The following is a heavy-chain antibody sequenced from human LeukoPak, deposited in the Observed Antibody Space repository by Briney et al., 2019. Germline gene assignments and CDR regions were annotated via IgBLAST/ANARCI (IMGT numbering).Heavy chain of an antibody. J-gene: IGHJ4*02. D-gene: IGHD1-26*01. Sequence: GGSLRLSCAASGFTFSSYSMNWVRQAPGKGLEWVSSISSSSSYVYYADSVKGRFTISRDNAKNSLYLQMNSLRAEDTALYYCASGGIYYGAAFDFWGQGTLVTVSS. CDR2: ISSSSSYV. CDR1: GFTFSSYS. V-gene: IGHV3-21*04. CDR3: ASGGIYYGAAFDF.